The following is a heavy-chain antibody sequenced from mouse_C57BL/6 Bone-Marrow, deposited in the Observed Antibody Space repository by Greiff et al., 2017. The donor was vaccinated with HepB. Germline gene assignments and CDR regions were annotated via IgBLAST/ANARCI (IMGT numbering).Heavy chain of an antibody. Sequence: EVKVVESGGGLVQPGGTLKLSCAASGIDFSRYWMSWVRRAPGKGLEWIGEINPDSSTINYAPSLKDKFIISRDYAKNTLYLEVSKVRSDDTTLYYCARPREPLYYYAKDYWGQGTTVTVSS. J-gene: IGHJ4*01. D-gene: IGHD2-3*01. CDR2: INPDSSTI. V-gene: IGHV4-1*01. CDR1: GIDFSRYW. CDR3: ARPREPLYYYAKDY.